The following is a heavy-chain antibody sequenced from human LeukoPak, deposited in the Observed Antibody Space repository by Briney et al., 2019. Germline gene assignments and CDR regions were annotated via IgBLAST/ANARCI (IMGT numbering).Heavy chain of an antibody. Sequence: GGSLRLSCAASGFTFSSYWMSWVRQAPGKGLEWVANIKQDGSEKYYVDSVKGRFTISRDNAKNSLYLQMNSLRAEDTAVYYCARYSRLFLEVARLVLYYYYYYMDVWGKGTTVTVSS. D-gene: IGHD6-6*01. CDR1: GFTFSSYW. CDR2: IKQDGSEK. J-gene: IGHJ6*03. V-gene: IGHV3-7*01. CDR3: ARYSRLFLEVARLVLYYYYYYMDV.